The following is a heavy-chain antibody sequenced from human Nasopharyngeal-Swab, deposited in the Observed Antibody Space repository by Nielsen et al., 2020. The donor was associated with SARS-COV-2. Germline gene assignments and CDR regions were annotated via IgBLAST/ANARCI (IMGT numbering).Heavy chain of an antibody. J-gene: IGHJ3*02. CDR2: IYYSGST. Sequence: LSLTCTVSGGSISSGGYYWSWIRQPPVNCLSWIVYIYYSGSTYYNPSLKSRVTISVDTSKNQFSLKLSSVTAADTAVYYCARARSSITIFGVVNPVDAFDIWGQGTMGTVAA. V-gene: IGHV4-31*03. CDR3: ARARSSITIFGVVNPVDAFDI. D-gene: IGHD3-3*01. CDR1: GGSISSGGYY.